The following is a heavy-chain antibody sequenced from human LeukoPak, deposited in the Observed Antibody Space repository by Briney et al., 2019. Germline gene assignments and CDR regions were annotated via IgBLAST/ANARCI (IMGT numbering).Heavy chain of an antibody. CDR2: IYGGDSDT. V-gene: IGHV5-51*01. CDR1: GYRLTNYW. J-gene: IGHJ6*02. CDR3: ARLDHGGDSYYYGMDV. Sequence: GESLKISCRGSGYRLTNYWIAWVRQMPGKGLEWMGTIYGGDSDTRYSPSFQGQVTVSADKSITTAHLQWSSLKASDTAMYYCARLDHGGDSYYYGMDVWGQGTTVTVSS. D-gene: IGHD4-23*01.